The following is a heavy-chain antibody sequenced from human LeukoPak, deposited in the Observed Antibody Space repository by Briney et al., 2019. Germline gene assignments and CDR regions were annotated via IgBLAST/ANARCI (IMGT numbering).Heavy chain of an antibody. CDR3: ASYYSSGWYDHLRTGKYFDY. Sequence: GASVKVSCKASGGTFSSYAISWVRQAPGQGLEWMGGIIPIFGTANYAQKFQGRVTITADESTSTAYMELSSLRSEDTAVYYCASYYSSGWYDHLRTGKYFDYWGQGTLVTVSS. V-gene: IGHV1-69*13. J-gene: IGHJ4*02. CDR2: IIPIFGTA. D-gene: IGHD6-19*01. CDR1: GGTFSSYA.